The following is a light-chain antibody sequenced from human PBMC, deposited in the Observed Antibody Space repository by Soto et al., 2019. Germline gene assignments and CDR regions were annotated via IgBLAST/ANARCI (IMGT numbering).Light chain of an antibody. CDR2: LGS. CDR1: QSLLHGNGYNY. V-gene: IGKV2-28*01. J-gene: IGKJ2*01. Sequence: DIVMTQSPFSLPVSLGEPASISCRSSQSLLHGNGYNYLDWNLPKPGQSPQLLIYLGSSRASGVPDRFSCSGSGTGCTLKISRVEAEDVGVYYCMQALQNPYTFGRGTKLEIK. CDR3: MQALQNPYT.